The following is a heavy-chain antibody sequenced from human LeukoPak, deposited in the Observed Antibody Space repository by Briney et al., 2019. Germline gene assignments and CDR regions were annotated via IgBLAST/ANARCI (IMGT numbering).Heavy chain of an antibody. CDR3: ARRYYGSGSYSDGFDY. V-gene: IGHV5-51*01. J-gene: IGHJ4*02. CDR1: GYSFTNHW. D-gene: IGHD3-10*01. CDR2: IYPGDSDT. Sequence: GESLKISCKGSGYSFTNHWIGWVRQMPGKGLEWMGIIYPGDSDTRYSPSFQGQVSISVDKSISTAYLQWSSLKASDTAIYYCARRYYGSGSYSDGFDYWGQGTLVTVSS.